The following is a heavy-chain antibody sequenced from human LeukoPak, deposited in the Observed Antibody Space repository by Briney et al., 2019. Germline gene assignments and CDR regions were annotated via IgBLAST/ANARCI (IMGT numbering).Heavy chain of an antibody. CDR2: ISGSGTGT. CDR3: AKKGIEAADSFDY. Sequence: GGSLRLSCAASGFTFSSYVMSWVRQAPGKGLEWVSTISGSGTGTFYADSVKGRFTISRDNSKNTLYLQVNSLRVEDTAIYYCAKKGIEAADSFDYWGQGTLVTVSS. J-gene: IGHJ4*02. CDR1: GFTFSSYV. V-gene: IGHV3-23*01. D-gene: IGHD6-13*01.